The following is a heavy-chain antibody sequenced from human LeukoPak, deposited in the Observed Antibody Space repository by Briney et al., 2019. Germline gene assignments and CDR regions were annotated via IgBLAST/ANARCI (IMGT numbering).Heavy chain of an antibody. Sequence: PGGSLRLSCAASGFTFSSFAMSWVRQAPGQGLEWVSAISDNSGNTYYADSVKGRFTISRDNSENTLYLQMNSLRAEDTALYYCSNGRTSSGTLQHDYRGQGTLVTVSS. V-gene: IGHV3-23*01. CDR2: ISDNSGNT. D-gene: IGHD6-19*01. J-gene: IGHJ4*02. CDR3: SNGRTSSGTLQHDY. CDR1: GFTFSSFA.